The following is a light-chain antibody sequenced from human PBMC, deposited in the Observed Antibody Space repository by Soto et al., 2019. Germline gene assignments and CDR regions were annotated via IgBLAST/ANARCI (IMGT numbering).Light chain of an antibody. V-gene: IGKV3-20*01. CDR2: GAS. CDR3: QQYGSSPIT. CDR1: QSISRY. Sequence: SAGTLSLYPGERTTLSCRASQSISRYLAWYQQKPGQGPRLLIYGASSRATAIPDRFSGSGSGTDFTLTISRLEPEDFAVYYCQQYGSSPITFGQRTRLEI. J-gene: IGKJ5*01.